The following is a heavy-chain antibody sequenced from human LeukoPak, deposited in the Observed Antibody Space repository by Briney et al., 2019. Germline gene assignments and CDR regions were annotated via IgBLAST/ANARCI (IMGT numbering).Heavy chain of an antibody. J-gene: IGHJ4*02. CDR1: GFTFSSSW. V-gene: IGHV3-74*01. D-gene: IGHD5-24*01. Sequence: GGSLRLSCAASGFTFSSSWMHWVRQAPGKGLVWVSRINGDGSDTTYADSVKGRFTISRDNAKNSLYLQMNSLRVEDTAVYYCARDSQRWGNFDSWGQGTLVSVSS. CDR3: ARDSQRWGNFDS. CDR2: INGDGSDT.